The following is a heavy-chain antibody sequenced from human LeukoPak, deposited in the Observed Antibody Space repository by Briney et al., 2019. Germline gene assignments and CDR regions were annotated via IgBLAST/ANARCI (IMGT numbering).Heavy chain of an antibody. CDR1: GFTFSSYS. D-gene: IGHD6-19*01. Sequence: GGSLRLSCAASGFTFSSYSMNWDRQAPGKGLEWVSSISSSSSYIYYADSVKGRFTISRDNAKNSPYLQMNSLRAEDTAVYYCARLGMGSSGWPIYFDYWGQGTLVTVSS. CDR3: ARLGMGSSGWPIYFDY. J-gene: IGHJ4*02. CDR2: ISSSSSYI. V-gene: IGHV3-21*04.